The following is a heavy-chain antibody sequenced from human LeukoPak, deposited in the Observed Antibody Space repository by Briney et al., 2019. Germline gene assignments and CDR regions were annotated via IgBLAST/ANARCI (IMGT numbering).Heavy chain of an antibody. CDR1: GFPLSSYG. CDR3: ARDMSFRSGSTFDY. J-gene: IGHJ4*02. CDR2: IWYDGSDK. Sequence: PGRSLRLSCAASGFPLSSYGMHWVRQAPGKGLEWVAVIWYDGSDKYYADSVKGRFTISRDNSKNTLYLQMNSLRAEDTAVYYCARDMSFRSGSTFDYWGQGTLVTVSS. V-gene: IGHV3-33*01. D-gene: IGHD3-3*01.